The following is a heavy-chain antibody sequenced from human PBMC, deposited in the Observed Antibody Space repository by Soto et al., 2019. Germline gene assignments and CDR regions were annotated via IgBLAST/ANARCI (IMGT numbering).Heavy chain of an antibody. J-gene: IGHJ4*02. D-gene: IGHD3-3*01. CDR1: GYTFTSYD. CDR3: ARGVTIFGLVAP. Sequence: QVQLVQSGAEVKKPGASVKVSCKASGYTFTSYDINWVRQAAGQGLEWMGWMNPNSGNTGYAQKFQGRVTMTRNTSRSTAYMELSSLRSEDTDVYYCARGVTIFGLVAPGGQGTLGTVSS. CDR2: MNPNSGNT. V-gene: IGHV1-8*01.